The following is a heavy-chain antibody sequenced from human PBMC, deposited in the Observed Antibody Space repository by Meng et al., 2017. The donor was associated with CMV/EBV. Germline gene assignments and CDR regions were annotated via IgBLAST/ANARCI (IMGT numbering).Heavy chain of an antibody. Sequence: GRLLRLGAWVRKPGSSVKVSCKASGGTFRTVVMSWGRQAPGEGLEGMGGIVPVFETANYAGRFQDRVTITADDSTTTAYKEVSNLRADDTALYFCARGGDSCYSDYWGQGTLVTVSS. D-gene: IGHD3-10*01. V-gene: IGHV1-69*01. CDR2: IVPVFETA. CDR3: ARGGDSCYSDY. CDR1: GGTFRTVV. J-gene: IGHJ4*02.